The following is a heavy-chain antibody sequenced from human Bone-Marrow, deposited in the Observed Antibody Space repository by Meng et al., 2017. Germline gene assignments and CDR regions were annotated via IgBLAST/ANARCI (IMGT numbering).Heavy chain of an antibody. V-gene: IGHV1-69*01. CDR2: IIPIFGTA. D-gene: IGHD3-22*01. CDR1: GGTFSSYA. Sequence: VEWVQVGAEVKKPGSSVKVSCKASGGTFSSYAISWVRQAPGQGLEWMGGIIPIFGTANYAQKFQGRVTITADESTSTAYMELSSLRSEDTAVYYCAVDYYYDSSGYYYGIFDYWGQGTLVTVSS. CDR3: AVDYYYDSSGYYYGIFDY. J-gene: IGHJ4*02.